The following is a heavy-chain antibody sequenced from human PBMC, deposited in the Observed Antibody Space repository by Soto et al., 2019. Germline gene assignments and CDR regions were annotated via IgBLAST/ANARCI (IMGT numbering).Heavy chain of an antibody. Sequence: XGSLRLSCAASGFTLSSYSMNWVRQAPGKGPEWVSSISSSSSYIYYADSVKGRFTISRDNAKNSLYLQMNSLRAEDTAVYYCARGIAAERTYYYYYGMDVWGQGSTVTVSS. CDR1: GFTLSSYS. V-gene: IGHV3-21*01. CDR2: ISSSSSYI. D-gene: IGHD6-13*01. CDR3: ARGIAAERTYYYYYGMDV. J-gene: IGHJ6*02.